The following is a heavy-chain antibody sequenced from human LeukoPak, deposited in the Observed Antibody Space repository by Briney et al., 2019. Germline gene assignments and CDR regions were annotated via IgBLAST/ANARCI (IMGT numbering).Heavy chain of an antibody. D-gene: IGHD2-15*01. CDR3: ARGGCQSCYNY. CDR2: INPDSGNT. V-gene: IGHV1-8*03. Sequence: ASVKVSCKAPGYTFNNYDINWVRQATGEGPEWMGWINPDSGNTGYAQKFQGRVTLTRDTSISTAYMELSSLKSEDTAVYYCARGGCQSCYNYWGQGTLVTVSS. J-gene: IGHJ4*02. CDR1: GYTFNNYD.